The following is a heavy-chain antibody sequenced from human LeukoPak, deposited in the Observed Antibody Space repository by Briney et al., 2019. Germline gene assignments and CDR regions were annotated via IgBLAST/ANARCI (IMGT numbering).Heavy chain of an antibody. CDR3: ARGYDDSSGYYLDY. CDR2: MNPYSVNT. CDR1: GYTFTSYD. D-gene: IGHD3-22*01. Sequence: GAAVKGSCNASGYTFTSYDINWVRQATGQGLEWMGWMNPYSVNTVYAQKFQGRVTMTRNTSISTAYMDMSSLRSEDTAVYYWARGYDDSSGYYLDYWGQGTLVTVSS. J-gene: IGHJ4*02. V-gene: IGHV1-8*01.